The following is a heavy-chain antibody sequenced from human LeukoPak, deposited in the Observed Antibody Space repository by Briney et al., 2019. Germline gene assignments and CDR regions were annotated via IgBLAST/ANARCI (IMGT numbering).Heavy chain of an antibody. D-gene: IGHD5-24*01. Sequence: PSETLSLTCTVSSASISSSRYYWGWIPQSPGKGLEWLGSIYYSWSTYYNPSLKSRVTISVDTSKNQVSLNLTSVTAADTAVYYCARAVEMSTIHPGFDFWGQGALVTVSS. J-gene: IGHJ4*02. CDR2: IYYSWST. V-gene: IGHV4-39*01. CDR3: ARAVEMSTIHPGFDF. CDR1: SASISSSRYY.